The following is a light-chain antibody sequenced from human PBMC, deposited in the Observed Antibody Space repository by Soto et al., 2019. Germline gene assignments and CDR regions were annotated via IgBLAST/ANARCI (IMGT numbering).Light chain of an antibody. V-gene: IGLV2-23*01. CDR1: SSDVGSYNL. Sequence: QSALTQPAPVSGSPGQSITIPCTGTSSDVGSYNLVSWYQQHPGKAPKLMIYEGSKRPSGVSNRFSGSKSGNTASLTISGLQAEDEADYYCCSYAGSSPYVFGTGTEVTVL. J-gene: IGLJ1*01. CDR2: EGS. CDR3: CSYAGSSPYV.